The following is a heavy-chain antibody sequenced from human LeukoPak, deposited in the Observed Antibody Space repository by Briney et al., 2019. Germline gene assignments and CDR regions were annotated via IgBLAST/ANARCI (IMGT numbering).Heavy chain of an antibody. CDR3: ARGQYCSGGSCYFGVDY. J-gene: IGHJ4*02. Sequence: GGSLRLSCAASGFTFSSYEMNWVRQAPGKGLEWVSYISSSGSTIYYADSVKGRFTISRDNAKNSLYLQMNSLRAEDTAVYYCARGQYCSGGSCYFGVDYWGQGTLVTVSS. V-gene: IGHV3-48*03. CDR2: ISSSGSTI. CDR1: GFTFSSYE. D-gene: IGHD2-15*01.